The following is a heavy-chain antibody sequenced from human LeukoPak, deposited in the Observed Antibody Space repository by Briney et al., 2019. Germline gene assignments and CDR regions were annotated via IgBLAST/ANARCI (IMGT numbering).Heavy chain of an antibody. CDR1: GGSISSSSYY. Sequence: SETLSLTCTVSGGSISSSSYYWGWIRQPPGKGLEWIGSIYYSGSTYYNPSLKSRVAISVDTSKNQFSLKLSSVTAADTAVYYCARKDTAMVTFDYWGQGTLVTVSS. D-gene: IGHD5-18*01. CDR3: ARKDTAMVTFDY. V-gene: IGHV4-39*07. J-gene: IGHJ4*02. CDR2: IYYSGST.